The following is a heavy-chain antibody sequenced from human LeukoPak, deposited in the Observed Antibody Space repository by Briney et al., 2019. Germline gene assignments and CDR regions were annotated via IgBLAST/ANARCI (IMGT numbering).Heavy chain of an antibody. J-gene: IGHJ4*02. Sequence: GRSLRLSCEASGFTFRSYGIHWVRQAPGKGLEWVAVISYDGSNKYYADSVKGRFTIPRDNSKNTLYLQMNSLRAEDTAVYYCATLYGSGGYFDYWGQGTLVTVSS. CDR3: ATLYGSGGYFDY. V-gene: IGHV3-30*03. CDR2: ISYDGSNK. CDR1: GFTFRSYG. D-gene: IGHD3-10*01.